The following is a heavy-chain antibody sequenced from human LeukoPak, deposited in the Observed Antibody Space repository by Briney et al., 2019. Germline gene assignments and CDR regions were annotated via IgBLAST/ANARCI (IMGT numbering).Heavy chain of an antibody. V-gene: IGHV3-7*01. CDR2: IKQDGSEK. Sequence: PGGSLRLSCAASGFTFSSYWMSWVRQAPGKGLEWVANIKQDGSEKYYVDSVKGRFTISRDNAKNSLYLQMNSLRAEDTAVYWCVRVVSRDGYNFCGCWGQGALVTVSS. CDR3: VRVVSRDGYNFCGC. J-gene: IGHJ4*02. CDR1: GFTFSSYW. D-gene: IGHD5-24*01.